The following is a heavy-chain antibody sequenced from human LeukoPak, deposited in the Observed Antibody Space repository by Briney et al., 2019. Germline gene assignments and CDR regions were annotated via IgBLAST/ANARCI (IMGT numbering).Heavy chain of an antibody. V-gene: IGHV4-59*01. CDR3: ARSGGYSSSWSL. Sequence: ASETLSLTCTVSGGSISTYYWNWIWQPPGKGLEWIGYISNSGITTYNPSLKSRVTISVDSSKSQFSLKLNSVTAADTAVYYCARSGGYSSSWSLWGQGTLVTVSS. D-gene: IGHD6-13*01. CDR1: GGSISTYY. CDR2: ISNSGIT. J-gene: IGHJ4*02.